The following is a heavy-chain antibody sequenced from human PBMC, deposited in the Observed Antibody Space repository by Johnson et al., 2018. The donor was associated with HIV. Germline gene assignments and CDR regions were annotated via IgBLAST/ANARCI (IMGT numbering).Heavy chain of an antibody. D-gene: IGHD1-1*01. J-gene: IGHJ3*02. CDR2: ISSSGSTV. Sequence: QVQLVESGGGLVKPGGSLRLSCAASGFSFSDYYMSWIRQAPGKGPELVSYISSSGSTVYYADSVKGRFTISRDNSKNTLYLQMNSLRAEDTAVYYCARVEWELERLGAFDIWGRGTMVTVSS. CDR3: ARVEWELERLGAFDI. CDR1: GFSFSDYY. V-gene: IGHV3-11*04.